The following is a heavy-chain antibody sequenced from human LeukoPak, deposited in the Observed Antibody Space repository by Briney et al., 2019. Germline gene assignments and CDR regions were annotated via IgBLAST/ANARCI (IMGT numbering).Heavy chain of an antibody. V-gene: IGHV4-39*07. CDR1: GGSISSSTYF. CDR2: IYYYSGST. D-gene: IGHD3-22*01. CDR3: ARDLAVLGYFHFDY. Sequence: KSSETLSLTCTVSGGSISSSTYFWGWIRQPPGKGLEWIGSIYYYSGSTYYNPSLKSRVTISVDASKNQFSLKLSSVTAADTAVYYCARDLAVLGYFHFDYWGQGTLVTVSS. J-gene: IGHJ4*02.